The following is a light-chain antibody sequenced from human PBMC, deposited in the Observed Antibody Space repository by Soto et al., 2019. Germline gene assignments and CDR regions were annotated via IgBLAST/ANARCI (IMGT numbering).Light chain of an antibody. CDR2: GAS. CDR1: QSVSSN. Sequence: VVAESLEKMSVSRGERATVSCRASQSVSSNLAWYQQKPGQAPRLLIYGASTRATGIPARFSGSGSGTEFTLTIICLQSEDCAVYCCQVSKILPRT. CDR3: QVSKILPRT. V-gene: IGKV3-15*01. J-gene: IGKJ1*01.